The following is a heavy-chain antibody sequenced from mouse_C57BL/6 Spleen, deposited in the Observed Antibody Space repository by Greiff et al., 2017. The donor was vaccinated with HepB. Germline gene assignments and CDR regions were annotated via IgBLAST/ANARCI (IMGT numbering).Heavy chain of an antibody. D-gene: IGHD1-1*01. V-gene: IGHV1-22*01. CDR3: ARVITTVAYFDY. CDR1: GYTFTDYN. Sequence: VHVKQSGPELVKPGASVKMSCKASGYTFTDYNMHWVKQSHGKSLEWIGYINPNNGGTSYNQKFKGKATLTVNKSSSTAYMELRSLTSEDSAVYYCARVITTVAYFDYWGQGTTLTVSS. J-gene: IGHJ2*01. CDR2: INPNNGGT.